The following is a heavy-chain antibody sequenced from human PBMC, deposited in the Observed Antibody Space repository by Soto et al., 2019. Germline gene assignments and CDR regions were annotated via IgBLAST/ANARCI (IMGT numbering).Heavy chain of an antibody. D-gene: IGHD2-2*01. CDR3: ARAGDIVVVPAANGYYYYYMDV. Sequence: QVQLVQSGAEVKKPGASVKVSCKASGYTFTSYDINWVRQATGQGLEWMGWMNPNSGNTGYAQKFQSRVTMTRNTSISTAYMELSSLRSEDTAVYYCARAGDIVVVPAANGYYYYYMDVWGKGTTVTVSS. V-gene: IGHV1-8*01. J-gene: IGHJ6*03. CDR2: MNPNSGNT. CDR1: GYTFTSYD.